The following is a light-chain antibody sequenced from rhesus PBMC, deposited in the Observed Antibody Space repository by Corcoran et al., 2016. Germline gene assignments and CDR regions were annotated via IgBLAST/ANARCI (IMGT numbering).Light chain of an antibody. Sequence: DIQMTQSPSSLSASVGDTVTITCRASQSFSSSLAWYQQKPGKAPKLLFYSASSLQSGVPSRFSGSKSGTGFTLTISSLQPEDIASYYCQQYSSDPRTFGQGTKVEIK. J-gene: IGKJ1*01. CDR3: QQYSSDPRT. CDR1: QSFSSS. V-gene: IGKV1-46*01. CDR2: SAS.